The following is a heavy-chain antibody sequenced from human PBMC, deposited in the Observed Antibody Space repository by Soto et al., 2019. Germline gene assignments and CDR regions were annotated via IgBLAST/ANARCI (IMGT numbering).Heavy chain of an antibody. CDR1: GFSFKTYN. CDR2: ISSRSTTI. V-gene: IGHV3-48*02. Sequence: EVQLAESGGGLVQPGGSLGLSCAASGFSFKTYNMNWVRQAPGRGLEWVSYISSRSTTIYYADSVKGRFSISRDNAKNSLYLQMNGLRDDDTAVYFCARAIAVGSTSLDYWGQGTLVTVSP. CDR3: ARAIAVGSTSLDY. D-gene: IGHD6-19*01. J-gene: IGHJ4*02.